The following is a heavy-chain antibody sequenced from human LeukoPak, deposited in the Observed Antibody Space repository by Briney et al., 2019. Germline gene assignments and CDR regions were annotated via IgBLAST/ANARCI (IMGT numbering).Heavy chain of an antibody. J-gene: IGHJ6*03. D-gene: IGHD3-9*01. CDR1: GGSISSSNW. CDR2: IYYSGST. Sequence: SGTLSLTCAVSGGSISSSNWWSWVRPPPGKGLEWIGSIYYSGSTYYNPSLKSRVTISVDTSKNQFSLKLSSVTAADTAVYYCARDEYDILSYSTTGPNYYYYYYMDVWGKGTTVTVSS. CDR3: ARDEYDILSYSTTGPNYYYYYYMDV. V-gene: IGHV4-4*02.